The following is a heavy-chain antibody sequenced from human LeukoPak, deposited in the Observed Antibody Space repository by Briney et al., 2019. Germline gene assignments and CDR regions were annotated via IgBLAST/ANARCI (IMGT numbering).Heavy chain of an antibody. Sequence: ASETLSLTCAVYGGSSSGYYWSWIRQPPGKGLEWIGEINHSGSANYNPSLKSRVTISVDTSKNQFSLKLSSVTAADTAVYCCAGRDRKMTSYYGSAKGWFDPWGQGTLVTVSS. CDR3: AGRDRKMTSYYGSAKGWFDP. V-gene: IGHV4-34*01. CDR2: INHSGSA. D-gene: IGHD3-10*01. CDR1: GGSSSGYY. J-gene: IGHJ5*02.